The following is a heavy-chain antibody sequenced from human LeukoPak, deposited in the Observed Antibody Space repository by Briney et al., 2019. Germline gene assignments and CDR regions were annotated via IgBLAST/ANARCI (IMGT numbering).Heavy chain of an antibody. CDR2: IYYSGST. CDR3: ARDDSSGYYAFDY. CDR1: GGSVSSGSYY. V-gene: IGHV4-61*01. Sequence: SETLSLTCTVSGGSVSSGSYYWSWIRQPPGKGLEWIGYIYYSGSTNYNPSLKSRVTISVDTSKNQFSLKLSSVTAADTAVYYCARDDSSGYYAFDYWGQGTLVTVSS. J-gene: IGHJ4*02. D-gene: IGHD3-22*01.